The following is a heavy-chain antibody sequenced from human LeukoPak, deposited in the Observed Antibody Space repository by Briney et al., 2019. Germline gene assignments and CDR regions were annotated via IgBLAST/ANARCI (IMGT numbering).Heavy chain of an antibody. CDR2: ISYDGSNK. D-gene: IGHD6-19*01. J-gene: IGHJ4*02. Sequence: GGSLRLSCAASGFTFSSYAMHWVRQAPGKGLEWVAVISYDGSNKYYADSVKGRFTISRDNSKNTPYLLMNSLRAEDTAVYYCARDFSIAVAGPLDYWGQGTLVTVSS. CDR3: ARDFSIAVAGPLDY. CDR1: GFTFSSYA. V-gene: IGHV3-30-3*01.